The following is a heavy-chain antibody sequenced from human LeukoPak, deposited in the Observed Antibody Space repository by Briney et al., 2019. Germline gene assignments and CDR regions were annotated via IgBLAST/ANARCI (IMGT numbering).Heavy chain of an antibody. D-gene: IGHD2-2*01. V-gene: IGHV1-69*05. CDR3: AREIPYPDCTSSGCYGPWDY. Sequence: GSSVKVSCKASGGTFSSYAISWVRQAPGQGLEWMGGIIPIFGTANYAQKLQGRVTMTTDTSTSTAYMELRSLRSDDTAVYYCAREIPYPDCTSSGCYGPWDYWGQGTLVTVSS. CDR1: GGTFSSYA. CDR2: IIPIFGTA. J-gene: IGHJ4*02.